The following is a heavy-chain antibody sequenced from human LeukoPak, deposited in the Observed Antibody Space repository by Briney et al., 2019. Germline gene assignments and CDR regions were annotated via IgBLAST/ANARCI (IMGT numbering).Heavy chain of an antibody. V-gene: IGHV3-48*04. D-gene: IGHD3-10*02. CDR1: GFTFSSYS. J-gene: IGHJ6*04. Sequence: GGSLRLSCAASGFTFSSYSMNWARQAPGKGLEWVSYISHSSRTIYYADSVKGRFTISRDNAKNSLYPQMNSLRAEDTAVYYCAELGITMIGGVWGKGTTVTISS. CDR3: AELGITMIGGV. CDR2: ISHSSRTI.